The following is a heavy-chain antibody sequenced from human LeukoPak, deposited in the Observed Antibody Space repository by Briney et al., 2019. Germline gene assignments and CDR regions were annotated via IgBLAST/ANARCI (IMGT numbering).Heavy chain of an antibody. V-gene: IGHV3-15*01. CDR2: IKRRTDGGTT. Sequence: GGSLRLSCAASGFTFSNAWMSWVRQAPGKGLEWVGRIKRRTDGGTTDYAAPVKGRFTISRDGSKNTLYLQVNSLKTEDTAVYYCAKTVAGTEWQFEYWGQGTLVTVSS. CDR3: AKTVAGTEWQFEY. J-gene: IGHJ4*02. D-gene: IGHD6-19*01. CDR1: GFTFSNAW.